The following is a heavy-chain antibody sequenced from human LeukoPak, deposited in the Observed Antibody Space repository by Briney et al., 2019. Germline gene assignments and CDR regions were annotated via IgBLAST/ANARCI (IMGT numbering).Heavy chain of an antibody. CDR1: GGTFSSYA. CDR3: AREFANRIAAAGSYYYYGMDV. V-gene: IGHV1-69*13. Sequence: SVKVSCKASGGTFSSYAISWVRQAPGQGLEWMGGIIPIFGTANYAQKFQGRVTITADESTSTAYMELSSLRSEDTAVYYCAREFANRIAAAGSYYYYGMDVWGQGTTVTVSS. J-gene: IGHJ6*02. D-gene: IGHD6-13*01. CDR2: IIPIFGTA.